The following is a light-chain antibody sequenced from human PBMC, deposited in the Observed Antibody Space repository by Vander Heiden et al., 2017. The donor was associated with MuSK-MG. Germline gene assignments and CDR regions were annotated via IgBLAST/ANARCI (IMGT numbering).Light chain of an antibody. CDR1: QGTSKS. CDR2: AAS. V-gene: IGKV1-NL1*01. CDR3: QQYYSTMYT. J-gene: IGKJ2*01. Sequence: DIQITQSPSSLSASVGDRVTITCRASQGTSKSLAWYQQKPGKAPKLMLYAASSGRGSGTDYTLTISSLQPEDFATYYCQQYYSTMYTFGQGTKLEIK.